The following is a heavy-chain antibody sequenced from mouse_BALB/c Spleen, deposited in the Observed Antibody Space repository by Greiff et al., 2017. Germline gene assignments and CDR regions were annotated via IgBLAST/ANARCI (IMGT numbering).Heavy chain of an antibody. V-gene: IGHV3-2*02. CDR2: ISYSCST. CDR1: GYSITSDYA. D-gene: IGHD1-2*01. CDR3: AITTALYYYAMDY. J-gene: IGHJ4*01. Sequence: VQLQQSGPGLVKPSQSLSLTCTVTGYSITSDYAWNWIRQFPGNKLEWMGYISYSCSTSYNPSLKSRISITRDTSKNQFFLQLNSVTTEDTATYYCAITTALYYYAMDYWGQGTSVTVSS.